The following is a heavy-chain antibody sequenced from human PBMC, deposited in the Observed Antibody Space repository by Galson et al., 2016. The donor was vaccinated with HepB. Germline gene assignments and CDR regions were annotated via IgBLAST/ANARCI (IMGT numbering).Heavy chain of an antibody. J-gene: IGHJ6*02. CDR3: AKSTGRAVTTLDYYYGMDV. CDR1: GFTFSSYA. D-gene: IGHD4-17*01. V-gene: IGHV3-23*01. CDR2: ISGSSSSI. Sequence: SLRLSCAASGFTFSSYALNWVRQAPGKGLEWVSVISGSSSSIYYADSVKGRFTVSRDNSKNTVFLQMNSLRAEDTAVYYCAKSTGRAVTTLDYYYGMDVWGQRTTFPVSS.